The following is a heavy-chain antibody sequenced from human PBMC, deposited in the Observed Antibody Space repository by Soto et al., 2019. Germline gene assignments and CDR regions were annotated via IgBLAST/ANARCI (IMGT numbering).Heavy chain of an antibody. CDR1: GFTFSIYG. V-gene: IGHV3-33*01. CDR3: ARDDKTYYDFWSGSPPLPDP. CDR2: IWYDGSNK. D-gene: IGHD3-3*01. Sequence: GGSLRLSCAASGFTFSIYGMHWVRQAPGKGLEWVAVIWYDGSNKYYADSVKGRFTISRDNSKNTLYLQMNSLRAEDTAVYYCARDDKTYYDFWSGSPPLPDPWGQGTLVTVSS. J-gene: IGHJ5*02.